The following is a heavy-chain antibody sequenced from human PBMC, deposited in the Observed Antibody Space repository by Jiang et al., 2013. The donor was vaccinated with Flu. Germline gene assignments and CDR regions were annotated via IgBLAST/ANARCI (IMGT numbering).Heavy chain of an antibody. CDR2: IYNSGST. Sequence: GLVKPSETLSLTCTVSGGSISTYYWSWIRQPPGKGLEWIGHIYNSGSTNYNPSLKSRVTISVDTSKKQFSLKLSSVTAADTAVYYCARAYGNYRANGHELDYWGQGTL. J-gene: IGHJ4*02. V-gene: IGHV4-59*01. CDR1: GGSISTYY. D-gene: IGHD4-11*01. CDR3: ARAYGNYRANGHELDY.